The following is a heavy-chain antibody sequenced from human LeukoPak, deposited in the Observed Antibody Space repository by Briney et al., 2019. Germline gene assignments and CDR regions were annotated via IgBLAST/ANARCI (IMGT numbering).Heavy chain of an antibody. D-gene: IGHD3-22*01. Sequence: PGGSLRLSCVASGFTFSNYGMHWVRQAPGKGLEWVAIISYDGSNKYYADSVKGRFTVSRDNSKNTLYLQMSSLGVEDTAVYYCAKGVGSSGYYYQNHFDYWGQGTLVTVSS. CDR2: ISYDGSNK. CDR1: GFTFSNYG. CDR3: AKGVGSSGYYYQNHFDY. J-gene: IGHJ4*02. V-gene: IGHV3-30*18.